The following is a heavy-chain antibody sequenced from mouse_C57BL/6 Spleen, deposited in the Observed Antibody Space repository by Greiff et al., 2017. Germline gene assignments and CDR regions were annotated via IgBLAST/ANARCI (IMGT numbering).Heavy chain of an antibody. CDR1: GFSLSTSGMG. CDR3: ARDLYYYGSRGYFDG. V-gene: IGHV8-12*01. Sequence: QVTLKESGPGILQSSQTLSLTCSFSGFSLSTSGMGVSWIRQPSGKGLEWLAHIYWDDDKRYNPSLKSRLTISKDTSRNQVFLKITSVDTADTATYYCARDLYYYGSRGYFDGWGTGTTVTVAS. J-gene: IGHJ1*03. CDR2: IYWDDDK. D-gene: IGHD1-1*01.